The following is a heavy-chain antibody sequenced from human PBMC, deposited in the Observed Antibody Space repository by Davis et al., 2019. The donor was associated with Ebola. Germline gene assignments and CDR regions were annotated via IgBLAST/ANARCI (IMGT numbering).Heavy chain of an antibody. Sequence: ASVKVSCKASGYTFTSYAMHWVRQAPGQRLEWMGWINAGNGNTKYSQKFQDRVTMTRDTSTSTVYMELSSLRSDDTAVYYCARAQFPTTSDHWGQGTLVTVSS. CDR1: GYTFTSYA. CDR2: INAGNGNT. CDR3: ARAQFPTTSDH. D-gene: IGHD1-1*01. J-gene: IGHJ4*02. V-gene: IGHV1-3*01.